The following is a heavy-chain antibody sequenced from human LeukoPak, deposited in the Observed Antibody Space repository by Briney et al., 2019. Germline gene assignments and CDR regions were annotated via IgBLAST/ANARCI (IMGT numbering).Heavy chain of an antibody. CDR3: VWNSEHYFDF. Sequence: PGGSLRLSCAASGFTFTNAWMSWVRQAPGKGLEWVGRIKNKGEGETTDYAAPVKGRFTISRDDSEHTLFLQMHSLETEDTALYYCVWNSEHYFDFWGQGSLVTVSS. V-gene: IGHV3-15*01. CDR1: GFTFTNAW. CDR2: IKNKGEGETT. J-gene: IGHJ4*02. D-gene: IGHD1-7*01.